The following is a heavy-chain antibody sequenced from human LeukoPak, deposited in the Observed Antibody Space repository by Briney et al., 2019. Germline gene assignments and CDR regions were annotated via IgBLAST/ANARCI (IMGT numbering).Heavy chain of an antibody. D-gene: IGHD3-22*01. CDR1: GYTFTSYG. J-gene: IGHJ5*02. CDR3: ARVTRLDYDSDLGRGDNPKRGRWFDP. V-gene: IGHV1-18*01. Sequence: RASVKVSCKASGYTFTSYGISWVRQAPGQGLEWMGWISAYNGNTNYAQKLQGRVTMTTDTSTSTAYMELRSLRSDDTAVYYCARVTRLDYDSDLGRGDNPKRGRWFDPWGQGTLVTVSS. CDR2: ISAYNGNT.